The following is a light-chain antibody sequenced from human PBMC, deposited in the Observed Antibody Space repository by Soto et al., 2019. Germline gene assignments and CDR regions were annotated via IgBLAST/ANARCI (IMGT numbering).Light chain of an antibody. CDR1: QSVSSSY. Sequence: EIVLTQSPGTLSLSPGERATLSCRASQSVSSSYFAWYQQKPGQAPRLLIYGASSRATGIPDRFSGSGSGTDFTVTISRLEAADLTVYYCQQYSSTPQSTSGPANKVPI. J-gene: IGKJ3*01. CDR2: GAS. CDR3: QQYSSTPQST. V-gene: IGKV3-20*01.